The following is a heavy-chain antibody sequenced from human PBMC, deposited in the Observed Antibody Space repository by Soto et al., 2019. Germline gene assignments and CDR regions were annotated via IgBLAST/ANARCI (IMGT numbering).Heavy chain of an antibody. V-gene: IGHV3-23*01. CDR2: ISGSGGST. J-gene: IGHJ6*02. CDR3: ANFVHNYYYYYGMDV. CDR1: GFTFSSYA. Sequence: LRLSCAASGFTFSSYAMSWVRQAPGKGLEWVSAISGSGGSTYYADSVKGRFTISRDNSKNTLYLQMNSLRAEDTAVYYCANFVHNYYYYYGMDVWGQGTTVTVSS. D-gene: IGHD6-6*01.